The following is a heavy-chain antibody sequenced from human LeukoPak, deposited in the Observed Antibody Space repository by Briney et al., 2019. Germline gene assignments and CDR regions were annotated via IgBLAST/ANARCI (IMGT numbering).Heavy chain of an antibody. D-gene: IGHD1-26*01. J-gene: IGHJ4*02. CDR3: AGRGSYTPFDY. CDR1: GFTFSSYS. V-gene: IGHV3-21*01. Sequence: PGGSLRLSCAASGFTFSSYSMNWVRQAPGKGLEWVSSISSSSYIYYADSVKGRFTISRDNAKNSLYLQMNSLRAEDTAVYYCAGRGSYTPFDYWGQGTLVTVSS. CDR2: ISSSSYI.